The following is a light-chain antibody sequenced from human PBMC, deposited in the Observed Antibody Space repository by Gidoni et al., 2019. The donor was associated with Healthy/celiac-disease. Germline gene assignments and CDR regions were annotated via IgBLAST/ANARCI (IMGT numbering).Light chain of an antibody. CDR3: SSYASSSTLRV. CDR1: SRDVGGYNY. Sequence: QSALTQPASVSGSPGQSITISCTGTSRDVGGYNYVSWYQQHPGKAPKLMIYDVSNRPSGVSNRFSGSKSGNTASLIISGLQAEDEADYYCSSYASSSTLRVFGTGTKVTVL. J-gene: IGLJ1*01. CDR2: DVS. V-gene: IGLV2-14*01.